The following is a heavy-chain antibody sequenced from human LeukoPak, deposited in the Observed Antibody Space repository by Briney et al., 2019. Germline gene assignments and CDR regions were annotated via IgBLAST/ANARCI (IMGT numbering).Heavy chain of an antibody. V-gene: IGHV3-48*01. D-gene: IGHD1-1*01. CDR1: GFPLRSYS. CDR2: ISASGSNI. J-gene: IGHJ4*02. CDR3: ARVKGTYFYY. Sequence: GGSLRLSCTVSGFPLRSYSMNWFRQAPWKGLEWVAYISASGSNIYYVDSVMGRFTVSRDNPKSSLFLQMNSPRAEDTAVYYCARVKGTYFYYWGQGALVTVSS.